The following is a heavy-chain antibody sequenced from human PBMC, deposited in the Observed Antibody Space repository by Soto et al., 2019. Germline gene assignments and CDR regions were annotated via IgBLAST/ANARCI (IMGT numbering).Heavy chain of an antibody. CDR1: GFTFRSYA. D-gene: IGHD2-21*01. CDR2: IGTSGTPT. Sequence: DVQLLESGGDLVQPGVSLRLSCIASGFTFRSYAMAWVRQAPGEDLEWVSAIGTSGTPTLYADSAKSRFSISRDDSRNTVSLQMNSLGVEDTATYYCTRILWSSRRDALDIWGQGTTVTVSS. CDR3: TRILWSSRRDALDI. V-gene: IGHV3-23*01. J-gene: IGHJ6*02.